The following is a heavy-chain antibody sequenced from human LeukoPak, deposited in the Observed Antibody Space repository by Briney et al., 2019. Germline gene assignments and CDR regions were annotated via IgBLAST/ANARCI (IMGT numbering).Heavy chain of an antibody. V-gene: IGHV7-4-1*02. CDR2: INTNTGNP. Sequence: GASVKVSGKASGYTFTSYGMNWGRQAAGQGGEWRGWINTNTGNPTYAQDFTGRLVFSLDTSVRTAYLQSSSRKAEDTAVYYCARVLAMIRGAPFDYWGQGTLVTVSS. J-gene: IGHJ4*02. CDR3: ARVLAMIRGAPFDY. CDR1: GYTFTSYG. D-gene: IGHD3-10*01.